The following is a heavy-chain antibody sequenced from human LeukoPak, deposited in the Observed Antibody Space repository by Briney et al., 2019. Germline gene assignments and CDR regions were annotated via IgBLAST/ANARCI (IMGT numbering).Heavy chain of an antibody. V-gene: IGHV4-59*11. D-gene: IGHD3/OR15-3a*01. J-gene: IGHJ3*02. CDR1: GGSISSHY. CDR3: ARNGAVDWDAEYAFDI. CDR2: MYYSGST. Sequence: PETLSLTCTVSGGSISSHYWSWIRQPPGKGLEWIGYMYYSGSTKYNSSLKSRVTISVDTSKNQFSLKLSSVTAADTAVYYCARNGAVDWDAEYAFDIWGQGTWVTVSS.